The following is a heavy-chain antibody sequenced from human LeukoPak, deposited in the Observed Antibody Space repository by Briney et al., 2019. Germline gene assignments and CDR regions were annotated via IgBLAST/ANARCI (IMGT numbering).Heavy chain of an antibody. Sequence: SETLSLTCTVSGVSITSNSHYWGWIRQPPGKGLEWIGSIYYRGSTYYNPSLKSRVTISVDTSKNQFSLKLSSVTAADTAVYYCARRARYDFWSGYQGPYYFDYWGQGTLVTVSS. D-gene: IGHD3-3*01. V-gene: IGHV4-39*01. CDR2: IYYRGST. CDR3: ARRARYDFWSGYQGPYYFDY. J-gene: IGHJ4*02. CDR1: GVSITSNSHY.